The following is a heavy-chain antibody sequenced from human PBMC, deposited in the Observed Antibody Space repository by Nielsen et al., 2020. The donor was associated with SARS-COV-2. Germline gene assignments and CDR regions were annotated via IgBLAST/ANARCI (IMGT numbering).Heavy chain of an antibody. V-gene: IGHV1-18*01. Sequence: SVKVSCKASGYTFTSYGISWVRQAPGQGLEWMGWISAYNGNTNYAQKLQGRVTMTTDTSTSTAYMELSSLRSEDTAVYYCAADRTYCSGGSCSEGAFDIWGQGTMVTVSS. D-gene: IGHD2-15*01. J-gene: IGHJ3*02. CDR2: ISAYNGNT. CDR1: GYTFTSYG. CDR3: AADRTYCSGGSCSEGAFDI.